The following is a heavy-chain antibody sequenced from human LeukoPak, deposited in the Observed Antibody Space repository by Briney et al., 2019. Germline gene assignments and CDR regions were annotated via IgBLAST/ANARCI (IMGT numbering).Heavy chain of an antibody. CDR3: ARDSLRAPENKTWAGRVTENWFDP. CDR2: INPNSGGT. J-gene: IGHJ5*02. D-gene: IGHD2-21*02. CDR1: GYTFTSYD. Sequence: ASVKVSCKASGYTFTSYDINWVRQATGQGLEWMGWINPNSGGTNYAQKFQGRVTMTRDTSISTAYMELSRLRSDDTAVYYCARDSLRAPENKTWAGRVTENWFDPWGQGTLVTVSS. V-gene: IGHV1-2*02.